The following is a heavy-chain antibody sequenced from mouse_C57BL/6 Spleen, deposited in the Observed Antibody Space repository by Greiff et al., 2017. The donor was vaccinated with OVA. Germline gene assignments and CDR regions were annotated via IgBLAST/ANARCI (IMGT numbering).Heavy chain of an antibody. CDR2: ISSGSSTT. J-gene: IGHJ1*03. Sequence: EVKLMQSGGGLAKPGGSLKLSCAASGFTFSDYGMHWVRQAPEKGLEWVAYISSGSSTTYYTETVKGRFTISRDKARNTLYQQTTSLRSEDTAMYYCARDFDVWGRGTTVTVSS. CDR1: GFTFSDYG. V-gene: IGHV5-17*01. CDR3: ARDFDV.